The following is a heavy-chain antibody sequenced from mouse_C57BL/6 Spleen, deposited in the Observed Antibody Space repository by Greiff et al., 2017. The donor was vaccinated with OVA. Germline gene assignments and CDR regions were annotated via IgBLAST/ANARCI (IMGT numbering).Heavy chain of an antibody. CDR2: IHPNSGST. CDR3: ARRTAQATEFAY. J-gene: IGHJ3*01. Sequence: VQLQQPGAELVKPGASVKLSCKASGYTFTSYWMHWVKQRPGQGLEWIGMIHPNSGSTNYNEKFKSKATLTVDKSSSTAYMQLSSLTSEDSAVYYCARRTAQATEFAYWGQGTLVTVSA. CDR1: GYTFTSYW. D-gene: IGHD3-2*02. V-gene: IGHV1-64*01.